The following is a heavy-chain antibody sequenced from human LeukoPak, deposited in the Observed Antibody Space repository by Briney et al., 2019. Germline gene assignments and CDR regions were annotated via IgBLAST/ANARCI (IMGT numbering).Heavy chain of an antibody. CDR2: ISYSGST. Sequence: SQTLSLTCSVSGGSISGGDYYWSWIRQHPGKGLEWIGHISYSGSTYYNPSLKSRLSISVQTSENQFSLRLSSVTAADTAIFYCARDRALRRDGYSTRYLYYGMDVWGQGTTVTVSS. J-gene: IGHJ6*02. CDR1: GGSISGGDYY. V-gene: IGHV4-31*03. D-gene: IGHD5-24*01. CDR3: ARDRALRRDGYSTRYLYYGMDV.